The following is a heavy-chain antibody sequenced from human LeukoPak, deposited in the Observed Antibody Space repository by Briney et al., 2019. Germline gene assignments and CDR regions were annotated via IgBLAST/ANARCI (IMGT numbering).Heavy chain of an antibody. J-gene: IGHJ4*02. CDR3: ARDPIPVLGVNFDY. CDR2: IYHSGST. CDR1: GDSISSNNW. D-gene: IGHD6-19*01. V-gene: IGHV4-4*02. Sequence: PSGTLSLTCVVSGDSISSNNWWNWVRQPPGKGLEWIGQIYHSGSTTYNPSLKSRVTITVDESNNHFSLKLSSVTAADTAVYYCARDPIPVLGVNFDYWGQGILVTVSS.